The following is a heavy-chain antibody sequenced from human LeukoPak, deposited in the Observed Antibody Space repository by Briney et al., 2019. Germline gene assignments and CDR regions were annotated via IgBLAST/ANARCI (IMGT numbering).Heavy chain of an antibody. D-gene: IGHD6-19*01. V-gene: IGHV3-48*03. CDR3: ARDEGSGWYRLFDY. CDR2: ISSSGSTI. Sequence: SGGSLRLSCAVSGFTFSSYEMNWVRQAPGKGLEWVSYISSSGSTIYYADSVKGRFTISRDNAKNSLYLQMNSLRAEDTAVYYCARDEGSGWYRLFDYWGQGTLVTVSS. CDR1: GFTFSSYE. J-gene: IGHJ4*02.